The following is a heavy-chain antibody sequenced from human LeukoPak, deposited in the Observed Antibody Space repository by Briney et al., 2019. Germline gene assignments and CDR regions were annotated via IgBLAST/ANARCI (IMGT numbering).Heavy chain of an antibody. CDR1: GYSISSGYY. Sequence: SETLSLTCTVSGYSISSGYYWGWIRQPPGKGLEWIGSIYHSGSTYYNPSLKSRVTISVDTSKNQFSLKLSSVTAADTAVYYCARDLYGDLDYWGEGTLVTVSS. D-gene: IGHD4-17*01. J-gene: IGHJ4*02. CDR3: ARDLYGDLDY. V-gene: IGHV4-38-2*02. CDR2: IYHSGST.